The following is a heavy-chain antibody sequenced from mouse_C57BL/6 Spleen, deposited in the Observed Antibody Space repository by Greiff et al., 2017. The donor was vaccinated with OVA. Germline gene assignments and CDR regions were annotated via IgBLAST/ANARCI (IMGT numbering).Heavy chain of an antibody. V-gene: IGHV5-9-1*02. Sequence: EVMLVESGEGLVKPGGSLKLSCAASGFTFSSYAMSWVRQTPEKRLEWVAYISSGGDYIYYADTVKGRFTISRDNARNTLYLQMSSLKSEDTAMYYGTRELGRAWDFDVWGTGTTVTVSS. D-gene: IGHD4-1*01. J-gene: IGHJ1*03. CDR2: ISSGGDYI. CDR1: GFTFSSYA. CDR3: TRELGRAWDFDV.